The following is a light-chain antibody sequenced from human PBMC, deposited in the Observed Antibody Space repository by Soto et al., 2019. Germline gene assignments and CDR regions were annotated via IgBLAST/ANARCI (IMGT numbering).Light chain of an antibody. V-gene: IGLV2-11*01. CDR2: DVT. CDR1: SGDVGGSNH. Sequence: QSALTQPRSVSASPGQSVTISCTGTSGDVGGSNHVSWYQHHPGKAPKFLIYDVTKRPSGVPDRFSGSKSGNTASLTISGFQAEDEADYYCCSDAGTFTFVFGTGTKLTVL. CDR3: CSDAGTFTFV. J-gene: IGLJ1*01.